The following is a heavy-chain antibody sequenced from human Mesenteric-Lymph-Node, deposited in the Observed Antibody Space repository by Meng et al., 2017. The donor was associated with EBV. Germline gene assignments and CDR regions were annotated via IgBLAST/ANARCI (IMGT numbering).Heavy chain of an antibody. D-gene: IGHD1-14*01. CDR2: ISSDGSSP. Sequence: VPLVESGGGLVQPGGSRRLSCAASGFTFSSYWMHWVRQAPGKGLVWVSRISSDGSSPSYADSVKGRFTISRDNAKNMLYLQMNSLRAEDTAMYYCAREDIPEYWGQGTLVTVSS. CDR3: AREDIPEY. J-gene: IGHJ4*02. CDR1: GFTFSSYW. V-gene: IGHV3-74*01.